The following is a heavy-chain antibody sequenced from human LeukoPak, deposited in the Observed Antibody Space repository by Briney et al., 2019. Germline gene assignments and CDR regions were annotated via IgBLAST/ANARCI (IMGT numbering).Heavy chain of an antibody. Sequence: SETLSLTCTVSGGSISSYYWSWIRQPPGKGLEWIGYIYYSGSTNYNPSLKSRVTISVDTSKNQFSLKLSSVTAADTAVYYCARGEVAATVLEDYYYGMDVWGQGTTVTVSS. CDR2: IYYSGST. CDR1: GGSISSYY. J-gene: IGHJ6*02. D-gene: IGHD2-15*01. V-gene: IGHV4-59*08. CDR3: ARGEVAATVLEDYYYGMDV.